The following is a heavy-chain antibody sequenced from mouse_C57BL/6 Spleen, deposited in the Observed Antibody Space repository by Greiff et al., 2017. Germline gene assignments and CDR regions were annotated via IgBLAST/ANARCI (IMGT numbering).Heavy chain of an antibody. CDR1: GYSFTSYY. CDR2: IYPGSGNT. J-gene: IGHJ4*01. Sequence: QVQLQQSGPELVKPGASVKISCKASGYSFTSYYIHWVKQRPGQGLEWIGWIYPGSGNTKYNEKLKGKATLTADTSSSTAYMQRSSLKSEDSAVYYCARGGRFGSSRAMDNWGQGTSVTVSS. D-gene: IGHD1-1*01. CDR3: ARGGRFGSSRAMDN. V-gene: IGHV1-66*01.